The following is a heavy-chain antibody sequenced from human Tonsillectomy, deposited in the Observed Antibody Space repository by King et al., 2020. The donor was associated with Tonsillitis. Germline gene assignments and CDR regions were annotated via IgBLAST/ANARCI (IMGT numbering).Heavy chain of an antibody. CDR2: ISYDENTK. D-gene: IGHD4-23*01. CDR3: ARDNSGYFDL. Sequence: VQLVESGGGVVQPGRSLRLSCAASGFTFNSHAMNWVRQAPGRGLEWVALISYDENTKYYVYSAKGRFTLSRDSSKNVLFLQMNSLRTEDTAFYYCARDNSGYFDLWGRGTLVTVSS. CDR1: GFTFNSHA. V-gene: IGHV3-30-3*01. J-gene: IGHJ2*01.